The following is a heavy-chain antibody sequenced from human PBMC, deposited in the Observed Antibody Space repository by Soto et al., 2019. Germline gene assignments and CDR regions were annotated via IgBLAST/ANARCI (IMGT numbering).Heavy chain of an antibody. V-gene: IGHV3-23*01. CDR1: GFTFSDYA. D-gene: IGHD3-22*01. Sequence: ESGGGLVQPGGSLRLSCAASGFTFSDYAMSWVRQAPGKGLEWVSAISGSGGSTYYADSVKGRFTISRDNSKNSLYLQMNSLRAEDTAVYYCAKDRYYDSSGYHDAFDVWGQGTMVTVSS. CDR3: AKDRYYDSSGYHDAFDV. CDR2: ISGSGGST. J-gene: IGHJ3*01.